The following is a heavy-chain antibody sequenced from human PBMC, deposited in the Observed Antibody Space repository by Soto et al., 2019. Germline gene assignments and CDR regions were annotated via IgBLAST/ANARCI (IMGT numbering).Heavy chain of an antibody. CDR3: ARDLEDPVAVPAATNFYFSGKEV. J-gene: IGHJ6*02. CDR1: RDSVSSNTAG. D-gene: IGHD2-2*01. CDR2: TYYRSRWYN. V-gene: IGHV6-1*01. Sequence: SQTLSLTCAISRDSVSSNTAGWNWIRQSPSRGLEWLGRTYYRSRWYNDYAVSVKSRITITPDTSKNQLSLQLNSVTPEDTAVYFCARDLEDPVAVPAATNFYFSGKEVWGQVTTITVSS.